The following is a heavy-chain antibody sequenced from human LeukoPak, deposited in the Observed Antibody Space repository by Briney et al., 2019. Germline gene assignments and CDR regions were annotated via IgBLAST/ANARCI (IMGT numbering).Heavy chain of an antibody. Sequence: SSETLSLTCAVSGGSISSGGYSWSWIRQPPGKGLEWIGYIYHSGSTYYNPSLKSRVTISVDRSKNQFSLKLSSVTAADTAVYYCAREGTGEFDYWGQGTLVTVSS. CDR1: GGSISSGGYS. J-gene: IGHJ4*02. V-gene: IGHV4-30-2*01. D-gene: IGHD7-27*01. CDR3: AREGTGEFDY. CDR2: IYHSGST.